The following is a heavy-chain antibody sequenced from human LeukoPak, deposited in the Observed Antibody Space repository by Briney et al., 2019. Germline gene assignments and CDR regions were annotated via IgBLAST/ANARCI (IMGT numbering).Heavy chain of an antibody. J-gene: IGHJ4*02. D-gene: IGHD5-24*01. Sequence: GGSLRLSCAASGFTVSSNYMSWVRQPPGKGLEWVSVIYSGGSTYYADSVKGRFIISRDNSKNTLYLQMNSLRADDTAVYYCARGLGGGYNFGYWGQGTLVTVSS. CDR2: IYSGGST. V-gene: IGHV3-66*01. CDR3: ARGLGGGYNFGY. CDR1: GFTVSSNY.